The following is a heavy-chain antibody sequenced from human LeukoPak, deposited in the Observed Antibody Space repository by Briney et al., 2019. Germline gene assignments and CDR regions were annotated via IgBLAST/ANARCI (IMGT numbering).Heavy chain of an antibody. CDR3: ARRYCSIRSCPRASYCYYVDV. CDR2: IYYSGST. V-gene: IGHV4-39*01. Sequence: PSETLSLTCTVSGGSISSSIYYWGWIRQPPGKGLEWIGSIYYSGSTYYNPSLKSRVKISVDTSKNQFSLKLTSVTAADAAVYYCARRYCSIRSCPRASYCYYVDVWGRGTTVTVSS. CDR1: GGSISSSIYY. D-gene: IGHD2-2*01. J-gene: IGHJ6*03.